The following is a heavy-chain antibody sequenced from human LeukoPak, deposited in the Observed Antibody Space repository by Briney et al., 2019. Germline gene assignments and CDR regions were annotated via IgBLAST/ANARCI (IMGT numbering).Heavy chain of an antibody. Sequence: GGSLRLSCAASGFTFSSYAMHWVRQAPGKGLEWVAVISYDGSNKYYADSVKGRFTVSRDNSKNTLYLQMNSLRAEDTAVYYCARDEAVGMRGDYWGQGTLVTVSS. D-gene: IGHD6-13*01. CDR1: GFTFSSYA. CDR3: ARDEAVGMRGDY. V-gene: IGHV3-30*14. CDR2: ISYDGSNK. J-gene: IGHJ4*02.